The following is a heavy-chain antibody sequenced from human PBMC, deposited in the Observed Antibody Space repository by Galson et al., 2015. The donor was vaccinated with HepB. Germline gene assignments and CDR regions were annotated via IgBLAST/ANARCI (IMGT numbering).Heavy chain of an antibody. CDR3: AREWEYYDSSGYQSGGAFDI. CDR2: IWYDGSNK. CDR1: GFTFSSYG. Sequence: SLRLSCAASGFTFSSYGMHWVRQAPGKGLEWVAVIWYDGSNKYYADSVKGRFTISRDNSKNTLYLQMNSLRAEDTAVYYCAREWEYYDSSGYQSGGAFDIWGQGTMVTVSS. V-gene: IGHV3-33*01. D-gene: IGHD3-22*01. J-gene: IGHJ3*02.